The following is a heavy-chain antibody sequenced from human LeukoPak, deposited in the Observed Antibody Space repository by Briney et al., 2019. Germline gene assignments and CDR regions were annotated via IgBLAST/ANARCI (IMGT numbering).Heavy chain of an antibody. D-gene: IGHD3-22*01. CDR1: GYNFTGYY. CDR3: ARLVPNDSSGYYDWFDP. CDR2: INPNTGGT. J-gene: IGHJ5*02. V-gene: IGHV1-2*02. Sequence: GASVKVSCKASGYNFTGYYLHWVRQAPGQGLEWMGWINPNTGGTNYAQKFQGRVTMTRDTSISTAYMELSRLRSDDTAVYYCARLVPNDSSGYYDWFDPWGQGTLVTVSS.